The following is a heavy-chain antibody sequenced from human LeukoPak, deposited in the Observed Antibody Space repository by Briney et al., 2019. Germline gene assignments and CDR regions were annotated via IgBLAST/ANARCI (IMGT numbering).Heavy chain of an antibody. D-gene: IGHD2-21*01. V-gene: IGHV4-30-2*01. CDR1: GGSISSGGYY. CDR3: ARETGLTHATLSI. CDR2: IYHSGST. Sequence: SETLSLTCTVSGGSISSGGYYWSWIRQPPGKGLEWIGYIYHSGSTYYNPSLKSRVTISVDGSKNQFSLKLSSVTAADTAVYYCARETGLTHATLSIWGQGTMVTVSS. J-gene: IGHJ3*02.